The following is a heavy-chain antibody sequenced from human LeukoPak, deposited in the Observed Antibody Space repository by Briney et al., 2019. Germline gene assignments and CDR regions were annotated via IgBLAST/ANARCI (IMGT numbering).Heavy chain of an antibody. CDR3: ARSHSSSWPGVRWFDP. J-gene: IGHJ5*02. D-gene: IGHD6-13*01. Sequence: SETLSLTCTVSGGSISSYYWSWIRQPPVKGLEWIGYIYYSGSTNYNPSLKSRVTVSVDTSKNQFSLKLSSVTAADTAVYYCARSHSSSWPGVRWFDPWGQGTLVTVSS. V-gene: IGHV4-59*01. CDR2: IYYSGST. CDR1: GGSISSYY.